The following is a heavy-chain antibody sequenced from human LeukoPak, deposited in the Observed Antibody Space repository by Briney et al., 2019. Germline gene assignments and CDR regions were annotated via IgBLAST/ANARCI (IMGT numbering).Heavy chain of an antibody. J-gene: IGHJ3*02. V-gene: IGHV4-30-4*01. CDR3: ARGLGGDNDGFDI. CDR1: GGSISSGNYY. CDR2: ISYSGST. Sequence: PSETLSLTCTVSGGSISSGNYYWSWIRQPPGKGLEWIGYISYSGSTYYNPSLMSRTTISVDTSKNQFSLKLSSVTAADTAVYYCARGLGGDNDGFDIWGQGTMVTVSS. D-gene: IGHD2-21*02.